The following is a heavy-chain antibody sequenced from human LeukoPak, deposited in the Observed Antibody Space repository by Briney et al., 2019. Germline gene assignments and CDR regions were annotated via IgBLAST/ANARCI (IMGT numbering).Heavy chain of an antibody. J-gene: IGHJ6*02. CDR2: VKTSAIT. CDR3: ASQMLEWYGLDV. V-gene: IGHV4-34*01. CDR1: GFIFRTYA. Sequence: GSLRLSCAASGFIFRTYAMSWVRQSPGKGLEWIGEVKTSAITNYNPSLESRVTISVDTSKNQFSLNLRSVTVADAAIYYCASQMLEWYGLDVWGQGTTVTVSS. D-gene: IGHD3-3*01.